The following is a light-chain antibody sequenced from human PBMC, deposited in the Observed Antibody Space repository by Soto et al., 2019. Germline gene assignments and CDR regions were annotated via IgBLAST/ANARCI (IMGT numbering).Light chain of an antibody. J-gene: IGKJ1*01. CDR3: QQYGSAPHT. CDR1: QSVSSSS. V-gene: IGKV3-20*01. CDR2: GAS. Sequence: EIVLTQSPGTLSLSPGERATLSCRASQSVSSSSVAWYQQKPGQAPRLLIYGASCRATGIPDRFSGGGSGTDITLTISRLEPEDVAVDDWQQYGSAPHTFGQGTKVESK.